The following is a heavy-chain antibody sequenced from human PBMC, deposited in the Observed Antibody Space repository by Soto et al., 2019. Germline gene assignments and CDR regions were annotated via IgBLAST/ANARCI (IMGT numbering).Heavy chain of an antibody. CDR3: ARRYSSGFDY. J-gene: IGHJ4*02. Sequence: PSETLSLTCTVSGGSISGYYWSWIRQPPGKGLEWIGYIYYSGSTNYNPSLKSRVTISVDTSKNQFSLKLSSVTAADTAVYYCARRYSSGFDYWGQGTLVTVSS. D-gene: IGHD6-19*01. CDR1: GGSISGYY. CDR2: IYYSGST. V-gene: IGHV4-59*01.